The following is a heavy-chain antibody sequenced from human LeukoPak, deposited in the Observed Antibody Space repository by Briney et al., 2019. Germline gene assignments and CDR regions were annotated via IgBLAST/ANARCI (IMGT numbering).Heavy chain of an antibody. J-gene: IGHJ4*02. V-gene: IGHV1-2*02. CDR3: ARDRPRIAVAGGGPYYFDY. CDR2: INPNSGGT. CDR1: GYTFTGYY. Sequence: ASVKVSCKASGYTFTGYYMHWVRQAPGQGLEWMGWINPNSGGTNYAQKFQGRVTTTRDTSISTAYMELSRLRSDDTAVYYCARDRPRIAVAGGGPYYFDYWGRGTLVTVSS. D-gene: IGHD6-19*01.